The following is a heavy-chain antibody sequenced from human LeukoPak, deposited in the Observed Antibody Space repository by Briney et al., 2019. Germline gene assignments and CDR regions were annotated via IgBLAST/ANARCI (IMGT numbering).Heavy chain of an antibody. V-gene: IGHV4-59*08. D-gene: IGHD6-13*01. CDR1: GGSISSSY. Sequence: SETLSLTCTVSGGSISSSYWTWIRQPPGKGLEWMGHIYYSGSTHYNPSLKSRVTMSVDTSKNQFSLKLSSMTAADTAIYYCARQVTAAAGTNWFDPWGQGTLVTVSS. CDR2: IYYSGST. CDR3: ARQVTAAAGTNWFDP. J-gene: IGHJ5*02.